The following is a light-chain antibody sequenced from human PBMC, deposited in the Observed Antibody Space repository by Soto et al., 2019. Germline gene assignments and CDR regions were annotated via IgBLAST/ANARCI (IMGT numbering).Light chain of an antibody. Sequence: EMVMTQSPFTLSVSPGESATLSCRASQSVISNLAWYQQKPGQAPRLLIYGASTRATGIPDRFSGSGSGTEFTLTISSLQPDDFAVYYCQQYYRYPWTFGQGTKVDIK. CDR3: QQYYRYPWT. CDR1: QSVISN. CDR2: GAS. V-gene: IGKV3-15*01. J-gene: IGKJ1*01.